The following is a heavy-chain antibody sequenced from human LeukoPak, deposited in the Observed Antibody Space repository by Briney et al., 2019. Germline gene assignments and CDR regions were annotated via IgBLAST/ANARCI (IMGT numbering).Heavy chain of an antibody. Sequence: GGSLRLSCAASGFTFNTFNMNWLRQAPGKGLEWVSVVSGSGGITNSADSVKGRFTISRDNSKNTVYLEMNSLRAEDTAVYYCATEGFDNWGQGTLVSVSS. J-gene: IGHJ4*02. CDR1: GFTFNTFN. V-gene: IGHV3-23*01. CDR2: VSGSGGIT. CDR3: ATEGFDN. D-gene: IGHD1-14*01.